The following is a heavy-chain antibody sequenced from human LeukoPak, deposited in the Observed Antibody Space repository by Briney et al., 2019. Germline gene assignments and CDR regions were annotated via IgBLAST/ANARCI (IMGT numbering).Heavy chain of an antibody. CDR3: ARLAGYDSSGYYVYYFDY. Sequence: SETLSLTCTVSGASISSYYWSWIRQPPGKGLEWIGYIYYSGSTNYNPSLKSRVTISVDTSKNQFSLKLSSVTAADTAVYYCARLAGYDSSGYYVYYFDYWGQGTLVTVSS. CDR2: IYYSGST. D-gene: IGHD3-22*01. CDR1: GASISSYY. V-gene: IGHV4-59*08. J-gene: IGHJ4*02.